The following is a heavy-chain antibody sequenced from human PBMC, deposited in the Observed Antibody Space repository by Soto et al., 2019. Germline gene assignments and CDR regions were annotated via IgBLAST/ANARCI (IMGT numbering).Heavy chain of an antibody. CDR3: AKDRYYDFWSGLRWGMDV. J-gene: IGHJ6*02. CDR1: GFTFSSYA. D-gene: IGHD3-3*01. CDR2: ISGSGGST. Sequence: EVQLLESGGGLVQPGGSLRLSCAASGFTFSSYAMSWVRQAPGKGLEWVSAISGSGGSTYYADSVKGRFTISRDNSKNTLYLQMSSLRAEDTAVYYCAKDRYYDFWSGLRWGMDVWGQGTTVTVSS. V-gene: IGHV3-23*01.